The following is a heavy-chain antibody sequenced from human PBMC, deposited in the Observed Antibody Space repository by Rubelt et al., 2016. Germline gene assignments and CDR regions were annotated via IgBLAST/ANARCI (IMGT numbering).Heavy chain of an antibody. J-gene: IGHJ4*02. Sequence: LRLSCAASGFTFSTYSMNWVRQAPGKGLEWVSSISSSSSYIYYADSVKGRFTISRDNAKNPLYLQMNSLRAEDTAVYYCARGYYSSGSYYFPIDYWGQGTLVTVSS. D-gene: IGHD3-10*01. CDR2: ISSSSSYI. V-gene: IGHV3-21*01. CDR3: ARGYYSSGSYYFPIDY. CDR1: GFTFSTYS.